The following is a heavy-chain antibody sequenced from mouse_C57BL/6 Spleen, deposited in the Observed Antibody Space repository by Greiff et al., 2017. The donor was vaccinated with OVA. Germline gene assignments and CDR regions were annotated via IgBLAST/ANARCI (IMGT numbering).Heavy chain of an antibody. D-gene: IGHD1-1*01. J-gene: IGHJ1*03. V-gene: IGHV1-64*01. CDR3: ASLFITTVVGDWYFDV. Sequence: VQLQQPGAELVKPGASVKLSCKASGYTFTSYWMHRVKQRPGQGLEWIGMIHPNSGSTNYNEKFKSKATLTVDKSSSTAYMQLSSLTSEDSAVYYCASLFITTVVGDWYFDVWGTGTTVTVSS. CDR2: IHPNSGST. CDR1: GYTFTSYW.